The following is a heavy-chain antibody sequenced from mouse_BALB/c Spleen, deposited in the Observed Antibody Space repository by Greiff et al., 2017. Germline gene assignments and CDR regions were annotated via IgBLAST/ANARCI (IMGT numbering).Heavy chain of an antibody. CDR1: GFTFSSYT. CDR3: TRDRDGNYEAYAMDD. V-gene: IGHV5-6-4*01. Sequence: EVKVEESGGGLVKPGGSLKLSCAASGFTFSSYTMSWVRQTPEKRLEWVATISSGGSYTYYPDSVKGRFTISRDNAKNTLYLQMSSLKSEDTAMYYCTRDRDGNYEAYAMDDWGQGTSVTVSS. D-gene: IGHD2-1*01. CDR2: ISSGGSYT. J-gene: IGHJ4*01.